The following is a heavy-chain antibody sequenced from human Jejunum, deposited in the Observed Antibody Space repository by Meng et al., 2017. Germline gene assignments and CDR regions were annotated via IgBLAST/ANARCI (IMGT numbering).Heavy chain of an antibody. J-gene: IGHJ4*02. CDR3: ARGGYYSFDY. CDR1: GGTISSFYW. V-gene: IGHV4-4*02. Sequence: QVQLRVAGPGLVKSSECLFLRCAVSGGTISSFYWWTWVRQPPGKGLEWIGEIYHSGSTNYNPSLKSRVTISVDKSKNQFSLKLTSVTAADTAVYYCARGGYYSFDYWGQGTLVTVSS. CDR2: IYHSGST. D-gene: IGHD5-18*01.